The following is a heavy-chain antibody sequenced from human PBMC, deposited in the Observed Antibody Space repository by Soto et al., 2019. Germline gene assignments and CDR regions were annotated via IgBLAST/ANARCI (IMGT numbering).Heavy chain of an antibody. V-gene: IGHV2-5*01. CDR3: AHIDREQLAIDY. J-gene: IGHJ4*02. D-gene: IGHD6-6*01. CDR1: GFSLSTSGVG. CDR2: IYWNDDK. Sequence: SGPTRVNPTQTLTLTCTFSGFSLSTSGVGVGWIRQPPGKALEWLAPIYWNDDKRYSPSLKSRLTITKDTSKNQVVLTMTNMDPVDTATYYCAHIDREQLAIDYWGQGTLVTVSS.